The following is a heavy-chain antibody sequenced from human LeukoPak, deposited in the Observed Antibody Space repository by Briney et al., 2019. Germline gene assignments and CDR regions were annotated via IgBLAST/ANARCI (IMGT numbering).Heavy chain of an antibody. CDR1: GFTFDDYG. CDR2: ISSSGSTI. CDR3: AELGITMIGGV. J-gene: IGHJ6*04. D-gene: IGHD3-10*02. Sequence: GGSLRLSCAASGFTFDDYGMNWVRQPPGKGLEWVSYISSSGSTIYYADSVKGRFTISRDNAKNSLYLQVNSLRAEDTAVYYCAELGITMIGGVWGKGTTVTISS. V-gene: IGHV3-48*03.